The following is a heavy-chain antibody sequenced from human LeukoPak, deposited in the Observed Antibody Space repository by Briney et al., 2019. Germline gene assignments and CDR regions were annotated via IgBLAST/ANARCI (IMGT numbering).Heavy chain of an antibody. V-gene: IGHV1-18*01. CDR2: ISAYNGNT. J-gene: IGHJ4*02. Sequence: ASVKVSCKASGYTFTSYGISWVRQAPGQGLEWMGWISAYNGNTNYAQKLQGRVTMTTDTSTSTAYMELRSLRSDDTAVYYCARLYCSSTSCYTREDGFDYWGQGTLVTVSS. D-gene: IGHD2-2*02. CDR1: GYTFTSYG. CDR3: ARLYCSSTSCYTREDGFDY.